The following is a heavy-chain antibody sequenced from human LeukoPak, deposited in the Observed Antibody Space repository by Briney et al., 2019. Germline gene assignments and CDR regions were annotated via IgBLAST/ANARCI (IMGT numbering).Heavy chain of an antibody. Sequence: GGSLRLSCGASGFVFNNYWMHWVRQAPGKGVGWGARINRDGSVKNYAGSVKGGFTISRDNAKNTLYLQMNTLRAEDTAVYYCVRDPLDDWGQGTLVTVSS. V-gene: IGHV3-74*01. J-gene: IGHJ4*02. CDR1: GFVFNNYW. CDR3: VRDPLDD. CDR2: INRDGSVK.